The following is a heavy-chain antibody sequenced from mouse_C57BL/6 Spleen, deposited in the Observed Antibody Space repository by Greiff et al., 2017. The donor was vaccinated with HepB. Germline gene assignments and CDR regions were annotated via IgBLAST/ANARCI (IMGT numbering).Heavy chain of an antibody. CDR1: GYTFTDYN. CDR2: INPNNGGT. J-gene: IGHJ3*01. V-gene: IGHV1-22*01. CDR3: ARDRGGDDGFAY. Sequence: VQLQQSGPELVKPGASVKMSCKASGYTFTDYNMHWVKQSHGKSLEWIGYINPNNGGTSYNQKFKGKATLTVNKSSSTAYMELRSLTSEDSAVYYCARDRGGDDGFAYWGQGTLVTVSA. D-gene: IGHD2-2*01.